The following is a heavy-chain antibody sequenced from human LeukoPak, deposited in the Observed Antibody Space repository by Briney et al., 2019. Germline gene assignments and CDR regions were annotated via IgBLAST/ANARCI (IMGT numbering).Heavy chain of an antibody. CDR3: AGSYSGSYYWGWFDP. J-gene: IGHJ5*02. CDR2: IYHSGST. Sequence: SETLSLTCTVSGYSISSGYYWGWIRQPPGKGLEWIGSIYHSGSTYYNPSLKSRVTISVDTSENQFSLKLSSVTAADTAVYYCAGSYSGSYYWGWFDPWGQGTLVTVSS. CDR1: GYSISSGYY. D-gene: IGHD1-26*01. V-gene: IGHV4-38-2*02.